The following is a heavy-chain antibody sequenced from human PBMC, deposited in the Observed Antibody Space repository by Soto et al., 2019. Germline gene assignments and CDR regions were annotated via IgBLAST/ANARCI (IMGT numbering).Heavy chain of an antibody. J-gene: IGHJ4*02. CDR2: VYSGSTT. V-gene: IGHV3-53*01. D-gene: IGHD3-22*01. CDR1: GFAVSNNY. CDR3: AKAGSPFDSASSGYWGFEH. Sequence: PGGSLRLSCVASGFAVSNNYMNWVRQAPGKGLEWVSVVYSGSTTYYADSVRGRFTVCRDDSKNTLFLQMSILRAEDTAVYYCAKAGSPFDSASSGYWGFEHWGQGTLVTVSS.